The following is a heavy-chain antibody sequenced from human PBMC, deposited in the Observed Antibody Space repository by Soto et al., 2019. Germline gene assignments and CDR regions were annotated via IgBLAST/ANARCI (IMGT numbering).Heavy chain of an antibody. CDR3: TPHGYFLFDY. CDR2: MKSKRDGGTT. V-gene: IGHV3-15*01. J-gene: IGHJ4*02. D-gene: IGHD4-17*01. Sequence: EVQLVESGGGLVKPGGSLRLSCAASGFTFSNAWMSWVRQAPGKGLEWVGRMKSKRDGGTTEYAAPVKGRFTISRDDSKNTLYLQINSLKTEDTALYYCTPHGYFLFDYWGQGTLVTVSS. CDR1: GFTFSNAW.